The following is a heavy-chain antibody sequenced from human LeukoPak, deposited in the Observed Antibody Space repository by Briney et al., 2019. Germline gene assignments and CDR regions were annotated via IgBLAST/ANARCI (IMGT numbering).Heavy chain of an antibody. CDR1: GSTFSSYA. CDR3: ARNIAAAGINWFDP. Sequence: SVTVSCTASGSTFSSYAISWVRQAPGQGLEWMGGIIPIFGTANYAQKFQGRVTITADESTSTAYMELSSLRSEDTAVYYCARNIAAAGINWFDPWGQGTLVTVSS. J-gene: IGHJ5*02. CDR2: IIPIFGTA. V-gene: IGHV1-69*13. D-gene: IGHD6-13*01.